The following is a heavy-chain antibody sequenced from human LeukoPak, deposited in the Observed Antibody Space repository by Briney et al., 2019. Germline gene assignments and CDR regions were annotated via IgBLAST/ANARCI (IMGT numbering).Heavy chain of an antibody. J-gene: IGHJ4*02. CDR3: ASPRVNYYDSSGYYGGGGYYFDY. D-gene: IGHD3-22*01. CDR2: ISSSSCYI. Sequence: GGSLRLSCAASGFTFSSYSMNWVRQAPGKGLEWVSSISSSSCYIYYADSVKGRFTISRDNAKNSLYLQMNSLRAEDTAVYYCASPRVNYYDSSGYYGGGGYYFDYWGQGTLVTVSS. V-gene: IGHV3-21*01. CDR1: GFTFSSYS.